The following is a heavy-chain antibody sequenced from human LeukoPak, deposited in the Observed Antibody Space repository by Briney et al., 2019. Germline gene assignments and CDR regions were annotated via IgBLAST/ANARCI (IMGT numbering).Heavy chain of an antibody. CDR1: GFTFSNYA. D-gene: IGHD2-2*01. Sequence: GGPLRLSCAASGFTFSNYATTWVRQAPGKGLEWVSAISGSGISTYYADSVKGRFTISRDNSKNTLYLQVNSLRAEDTAVYYCAKDSVYCSSTNCYFDHWGQGTLVTVSS. CDR2: ISGSGIST. J-gene: IGHJ4*02. CDR3: AKDSVYCSSTNCYFDH. V-gene: IGHV3-23*01.